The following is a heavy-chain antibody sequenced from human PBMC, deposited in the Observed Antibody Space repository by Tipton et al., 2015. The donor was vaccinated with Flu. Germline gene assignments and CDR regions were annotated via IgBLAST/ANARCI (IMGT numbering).Heavy chain of an antibody. D-gene: IGHD3-22*01. Sequence: LRLSCTVSGGSISSYYWSWIRQPPGKGLEWIGYIYYSGSTNYNPSLKSRVTISVDTSKNQFSLKLSSVTAADTAVYYCARVRDYYDSSGYSTYYFDYWGQGTLVTVSS. CDR1: GGSISSYY. J-gene: IGHJ4*02. CDR2: IYYSGST. CDR3: ARVRDYYDSSGYSTYYFDY. V-gene: IGHV4-59*01.